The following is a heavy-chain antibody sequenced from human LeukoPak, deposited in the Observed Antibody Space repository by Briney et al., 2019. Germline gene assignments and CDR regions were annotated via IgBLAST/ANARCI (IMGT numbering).Heavy chain of an antibody. CDR3: AKDLGSSGYLDY. CDR2: ISGSGGST. V-gene: IGHV3-23*01. J-gene: IGHJ4*02. D-gene: IGHD3-22*01. CDR1: GFTFSSYA. Sequence: GGSLRLSCAASGFTFSSYAMSWVRQAPGKGLEWVSAISGSGGSTYYADSVEGRFTISRDNSKNTLYLQMNSLRAEDTAVYYCAKDLGSSGYLDYWGQGTPVTVSS.